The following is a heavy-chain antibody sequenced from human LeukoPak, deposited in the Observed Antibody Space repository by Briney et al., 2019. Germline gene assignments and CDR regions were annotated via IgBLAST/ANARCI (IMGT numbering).Heavy chain of an antibody. J-gene: IGHJ4*02. CDR2: INPNSGGT. CDR1: GYTFTSYG. Sequence: EASVKVSCKASGYTFTSYGISWVRQAPGQGLEWMGWINPNSGGTNYAQKFQGRVTMTRDTSISTAYMELSRLRSDDTAVYYCATSLVGAKVWVWHFDYWGQGTLVTVSS. V-gene: IGHV1-2*02. CDR3: ATSLVGAKVWVWHFDY. D-gene: IGHD1-26*01.